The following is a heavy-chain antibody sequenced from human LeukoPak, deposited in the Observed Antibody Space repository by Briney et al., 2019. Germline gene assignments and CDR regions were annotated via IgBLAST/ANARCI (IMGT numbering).Heavy chain of an antibody. CDR3: ARRSPSSTGWSSYFDY. Sequence: PSETLSLTCTASGDSITNSNYYWGWVRQSPGRGLEWLGNIFYNGGPYYNPSFKSRVAISVDTSKNHFSLTLNAVTAADSAVYYCARRSPSSTGWSSYFDYWGQGALVTVSS. CDR2: IFYNGGP. J-gene: IGHJ4*02. CDR1: GDSITNSNYY. D-gene: IGHD6-19*01. V-gene: IGHV4-39*07.